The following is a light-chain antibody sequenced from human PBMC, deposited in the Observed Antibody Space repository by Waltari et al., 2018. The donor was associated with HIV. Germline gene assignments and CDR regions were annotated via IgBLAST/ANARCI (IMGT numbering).Light chain of an antibody. CDR1: QSVNSNY. V-gene: IGKV3-20*01. Sequence: EIVLTQSAGTPALTPGERANLAGRASQSVNSNYLARYQQKPGQAPRLLIYVASSRATGIPDRFSGSGSGTDFTLTISRLEPEDFAVYYCQQYSDSPINFGQGTRLEIK. CDR3: QQYSDSPIN. J-gene: IGKJ5*01. CDR2: VAS.